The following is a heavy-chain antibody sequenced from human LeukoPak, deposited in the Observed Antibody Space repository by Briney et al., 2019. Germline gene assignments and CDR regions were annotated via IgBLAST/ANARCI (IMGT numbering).Heavy chain of an antibody. CDR3: ARMYGSGSYPFDY. CDR2: ISSSSSYI. Sequence: PGGSLRLSCAASGFTFSSYEMNWVRQAPGKGLEWVSSISSSSSYIYYADSVKGRFTISRDNAKNSLYLQMNSLRAEDTAVYYCARMYGSGSYPFDYWGQGTLVTVSS. CDR1: GFTFSSYE. J-gene: IGHJ4*02. D-gene: IGHD3-10*01. V-gene: IGHV3-21*01.